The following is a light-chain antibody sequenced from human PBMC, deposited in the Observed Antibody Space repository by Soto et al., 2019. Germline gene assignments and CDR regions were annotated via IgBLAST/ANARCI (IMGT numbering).Light chain of an antibody. CDR2: GAS. V-gene: IGKV3-20*01. J-gene: IGKJ1*01. CDR3: QQYGSSPWT. Sequence: EVVLAQSPGTLSLSPGERATLSCRASQSVSSNYLAWYQQKLGQAPRLLIYGASFRATGIPDRFSGSGSGTDFTLTISRLEPEDFAVYYRQQYGSSPWTFGQGTKVEIK. CDR1: QSVSSNY.